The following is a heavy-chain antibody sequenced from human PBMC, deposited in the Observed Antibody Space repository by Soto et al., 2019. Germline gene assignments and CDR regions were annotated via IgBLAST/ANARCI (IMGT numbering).Heavy chain of an antibody. CDR3: ARARSRYCSSTRCYTPYYYYGMDV. D-gene: IGHD2-2*02. Sequence: GASVKVSCKASGGTFSSYAISWVRQAPGQGLEWMGGIIPIFGTANYAQKFQGRVTITADKSTSTAYMELSSLRSEDTAVYYCARARSRYCSSTRCYTPYYYYGMDVWGQGXTVTVYS. CDR1: GGTFSSYA. CDR2: IIPIFGTA. V-gene: IGHV1-69*06. J-gene: IGHJ6*02.